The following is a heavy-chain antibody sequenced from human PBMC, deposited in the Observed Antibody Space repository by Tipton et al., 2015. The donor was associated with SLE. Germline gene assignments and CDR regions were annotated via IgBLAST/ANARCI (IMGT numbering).Heavy chain of an antibody. CDR1: AGSVSSFY. J-gene: IGHJ3*02. Sequence: TLSLTCTVSAGSVSSFYWSWIRQPPGKELEWIGYIFYSGNTKENPSLQSRVTMSVDTSKNQFSLKLTSVTTADTAIYYCARDQDDFWSSFDAFDIWGLGTMVTVSS. D-gene: IGHD3-3*01. CDR3: ARDQDDFWSSFDAFDI. CDR2: IFYSGNT. V-gene: IGHV4-59*02.